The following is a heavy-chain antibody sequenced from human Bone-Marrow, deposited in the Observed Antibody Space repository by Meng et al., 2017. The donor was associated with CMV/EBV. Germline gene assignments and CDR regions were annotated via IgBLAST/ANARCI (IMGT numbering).Heavy chain of an antibody. CDR1: GGSFSGYY. CDR3: ARTIAAARTGTFDY. Sequence: SQTLSLTCAVYGGSFSGYYWSWIRQPPGKGLEWIGEINHSGSTNYNPSLKSRVTISVDTSKTQFYLKLSSVTAADTAVYYCARTIAAARTGTFDYWGQGTLVTVSS. CDR2: INHSGST. D-gene: IGHD6-13*01. V-gene: IGHV4-34*01. J-gene: IGHJ4*02.